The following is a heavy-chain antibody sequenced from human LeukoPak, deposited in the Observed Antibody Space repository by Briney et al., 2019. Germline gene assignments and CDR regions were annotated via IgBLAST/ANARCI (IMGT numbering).Heavy chain of an antibody. CDR3: ARFGYSTSLDFYLAV. D-gene: IGHD6-13*01. CDR2: VHAVDSDA. Sequence: GESWKISCQSSGFTFTNYWSAWVRQMPGKGRNGMGIVHAVDSDARDSPSFQDQVTMSADKSISTAYLQWSSLRASDSAMYFCARFGYSTSLDFYLAVWGRGTLVAVSS. J-gene: IGHJ2*01. CDR1: GFTFTNYW. V-gene: IGHV5-51*01.